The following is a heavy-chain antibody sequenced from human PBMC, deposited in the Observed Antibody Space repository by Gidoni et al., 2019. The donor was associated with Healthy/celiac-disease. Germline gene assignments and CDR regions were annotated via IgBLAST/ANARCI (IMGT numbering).Heavy chain of an antibody. CDR3: ARHSYSGWFDP. J-gene: IGHJ5*02. V-gene: IGHV4-39*01. Sequence: QLQLQESGPGLVKPSETLSLTCTVSGGSISSSSYYWGWIRQPPGKGLEWIGSIYYSGSTYYNPSLKSRVTISVDTSKNQFSLKLSSVTAADTAVYYCARHSYSGWFDPWGQGTLVTVSS. CDR1: GGSISSSSYY. D-gene: IGHD2-15*01. CDR2: IYYSGST.